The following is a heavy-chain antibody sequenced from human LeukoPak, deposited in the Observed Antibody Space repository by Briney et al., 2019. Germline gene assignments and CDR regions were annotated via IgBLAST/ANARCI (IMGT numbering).Heavy chain of an antibody. Sequence: SETLSLTCIVSGYSISSGYYWGWIRQPPGKGLEWIGNIHHSGSTYYNPSLKSRVTTSVDTSKNQLSLKLSSVTAADTAVYYCAREEIRSWFDPWGQGTLVTVSS. CDR1: GYSISSGYY. V-gene: IGHV4-38-2*02. CDR2: IHHSGST. CDR3: AREEIRSWFDP. D-gene: IGHD5-24*01. J-gene: IGHJ5*02.